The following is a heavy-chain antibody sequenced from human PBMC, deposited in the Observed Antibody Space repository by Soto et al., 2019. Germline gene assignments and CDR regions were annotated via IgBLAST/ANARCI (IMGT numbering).Heavy chain of an antibody. Sequence: QVQLVESGGGVVQPGRSLRLSCAASGFTFSSYGMHWVRQAPGKGLEWVAVIWYDGSNKYYADSVKGRFTICRDNSKNTLYLQMNSRGDEDTAVYYCARDADIVVVPAAMRYYYYYGMDVWGQGTTVTVSS. V-gene: IGHV3-33*01. CDR2: IWYDGSNK. J-gene: IGHJ6*02. D-gene: IGHD2-2*01. CDR1: GFTFSSYG. CDR3: ARDADIVVVPAAMRYYYYYGMDV.